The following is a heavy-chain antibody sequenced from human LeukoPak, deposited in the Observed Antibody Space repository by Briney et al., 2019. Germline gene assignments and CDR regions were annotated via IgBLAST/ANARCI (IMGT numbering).Heavy chain of an antibody. CDR2: ISAYNGNT. V-gene: IGHV1-18*01. J-gene: IGHJ4*02. Sequence: GASVKVSCKASGYTFTSYGISWVRQAPGQGLEWMGWISAYNGNTNYAQKLQGRVTVTTDTSTSTAYMELRSLRSGDTAVYYCARDTYYYDSSGYYPLDYWGQGTLVTVSS. CDR1: GYTFTSYG. D-gene: IGHD3-22*01. CDR3: ARDTYYYDSSGYYPLDY.